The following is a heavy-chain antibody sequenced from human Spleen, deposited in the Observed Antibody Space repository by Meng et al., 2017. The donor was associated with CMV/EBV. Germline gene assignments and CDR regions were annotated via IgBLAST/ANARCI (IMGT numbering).Heavy chain of an antibody. CDR1: GFTFSTYG. D-gene: IGHD1-1*01. V-gene: IGHV3-30*19. Sequence: GESLKISCAAPGFTFSTYGMHWVRQAPGKGLEWVAVISYDGSNKYYADSVKGRFTISRDNSKNTLYLQMNSLRAEDTAVYYCARGLLGTFDYWGQGTLVTISS. CDR2: ISYDGSNK. CDR3: ARGLLGTFDY. J-gene: IGHJ4*02.